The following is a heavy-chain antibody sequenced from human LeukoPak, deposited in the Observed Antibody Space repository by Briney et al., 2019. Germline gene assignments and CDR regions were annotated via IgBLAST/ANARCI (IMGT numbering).Heavy chain of an antibody. J-gene: IGHJ4*02. CDR2: ISWNSASV. Sequence: PGRSLRLSCAASGFTFSSYGMHWVRHAPGKGLEWVSTISWNSASVGYVDSVKGRFTISRDNAKKTLYLQMNSLRPEDTALYYCAKDYGYSSSWYDYWGQGTLVTVSS. V-gene: IGHV3-9*01. CDR3: AKDYGYSSSWYDY. CDR1: GFTFSSYG. D-gene: IGHD6-13*01.